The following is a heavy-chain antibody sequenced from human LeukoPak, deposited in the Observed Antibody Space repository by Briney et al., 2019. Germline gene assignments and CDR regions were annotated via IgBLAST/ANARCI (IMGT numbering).Heavy chain of an antibody. J-gene: IGHJ3*02. CDR1: GFTFSSYS. V-gene: IGHV3-48*04. CDR2: ISSTGGST. Sequence: PGGSLRLSCAASGFTFSSYSMNWVRQAPGKGLEWVPYISSTGGSTSYADSVKGRFTISRDNAKNTLYLQMNSLRAEDTALYYCVRDGPMARGVIGSAFDIWGQGTTVTVSS. CDR3: VRDGPMARGVIGSAFDI. D-gene: IGHD3-10*01.